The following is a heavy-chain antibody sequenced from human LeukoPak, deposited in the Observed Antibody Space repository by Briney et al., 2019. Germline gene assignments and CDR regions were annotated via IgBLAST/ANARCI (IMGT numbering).Heavy chain of an antibody. CDR3: AREGGFEDAFDI. V-gene: IGHV1-18*01. J-gene: IGHJ3*02. CDR1: GYTFTSYG. D-gene: IGHD5-12*01. CDR2: ISAYNGNT. Sequence: ASVKVSCKASGYTFTSYGISWVRQAPGQGLEWMGWISAYNGNTNYAQKFQGRVTMTRDTSISTAYMELSRLRSDDTAVYYCAREGGFEDAFDIWGQGTMVAVSS.